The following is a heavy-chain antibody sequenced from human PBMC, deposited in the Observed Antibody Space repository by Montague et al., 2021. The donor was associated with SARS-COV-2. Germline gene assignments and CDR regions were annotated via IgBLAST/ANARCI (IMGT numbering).Heavy chain of an antibody. Sequence: SVKVSCKASGYSFFRYGISWVRQAPAQGLEWMGWINPYNGDINYAQGLQGRVTMTADTSTSTVHMELRSLRSGDTAVYYCARGHRGYDFDDNFNIWGQGTTVLVSS. CDR2: INPYNGDI. CDR1: GYSFFRYG. J-gene: IGHJ3*02. V-gene: IGHV1-18*01. D-gene: IGHD5-12*01. CDR3: ARGHRGYDFDDNFNI.